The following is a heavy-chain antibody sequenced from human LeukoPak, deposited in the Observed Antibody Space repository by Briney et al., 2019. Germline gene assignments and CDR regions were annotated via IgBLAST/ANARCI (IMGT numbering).Heavy chain of an antibody. CDR2: INHSGST. J-gene: IGHJ4*02. D-gene: IGHD6-13*01. CDR3: ARASSSWYGIFDY. CDR1: GGSISTSNYY. V-gene: IGHV4-39*07. Sequence: SGPTLLKPSETLSLTCTVSGGSISTSNYYWGWIRQPPGKGLEWIGEINHSGSTNYNPSLKSRVTISVDTSKNQFSLKLSSVTAADTAVYYCARASSSWYGIFDYWGQGTLVTVSS.